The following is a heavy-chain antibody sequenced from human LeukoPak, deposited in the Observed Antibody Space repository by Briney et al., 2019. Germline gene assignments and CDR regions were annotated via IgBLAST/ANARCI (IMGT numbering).Heavy chain of an antibody. J-gene: IGHJ5*02. CDR3: ATDNNVNPNWFDP. V-gene: IGHV3-30*02. CDR2: IVNVGSDK. D-gene: IGHD1-14*01. Sequence: GGSLRLSCAASGFSFRGYGMHWVRQAPGKGLDWVAFIVNVGSDKYYADSVKGRFTISRDNSKNTLYLQMNSLRAEDTAVYYCATDNNVNPNWFDPWGQGTLVTVSS. CDR1: GFSFRGYG.